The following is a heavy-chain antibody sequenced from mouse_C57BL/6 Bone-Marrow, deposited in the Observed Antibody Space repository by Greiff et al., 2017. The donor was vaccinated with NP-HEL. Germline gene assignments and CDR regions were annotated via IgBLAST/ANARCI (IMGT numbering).Heavy chain of an antibody. Sequence: VHVKQSGPELVKPGASVKISCKASGYSFTGYYMNWVKQSPEKSLEWIGEINPSTGGTTYNQKFKAKATLTVDKSSSTAYMQLKSLTSEDSAVYYCARGGPYFDYWGQGTTLTVSS. CDR2: INPSTGGT. CDR3: ARGGPYFDY. CDR1: GYSFTGYY. D-gene: IGHD1-1*02. V-gene: IGHV1-42*01. J-gene: IGHJ2*01.